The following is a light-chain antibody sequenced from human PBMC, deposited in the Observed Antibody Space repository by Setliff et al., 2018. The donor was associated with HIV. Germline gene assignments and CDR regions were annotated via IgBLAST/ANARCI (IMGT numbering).Light chain of an antibody. V-gene: IGLV2-14*02. J-gene: IGLJ1*01. CDR2: EVS. CDR3: SSYTSSSTYV. Sequence: QSALAQPASVSGSPGQSITISCTGTSSDVGSYNLVSWYQQHPGKAPKVMIYEVSKRPSGVSSRFSGSKSGNTASLTISGLQTEDEADYYCSSYTSSSTYVFGTGTKVTV. CDR1: SSDVGSYNL.